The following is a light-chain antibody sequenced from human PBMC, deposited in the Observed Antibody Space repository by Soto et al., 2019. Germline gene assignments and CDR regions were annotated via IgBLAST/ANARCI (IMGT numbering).Light chain of an antibody. V-gene: IGKV1-5*03. J-gene: IGKJ2*01. CDR3: QQHSSSSPYT. CDR1: QSISSW. Sequence: DIQMTQSPSTLSASVGDRVIITCRASQSISSWLAWYQQKPGKAPNLLIYKASTLGSGVPSRFSGGGSGTEFTLTISSLQPDDFATYYCQQHSSSSPYTFGQGTKLEIK. CDR2: KAS.